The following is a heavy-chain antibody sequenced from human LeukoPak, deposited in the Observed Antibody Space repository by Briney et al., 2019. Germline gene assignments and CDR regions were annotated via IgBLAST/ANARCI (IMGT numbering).Heavy chain of an antibody. V-gene: IGHV3-53*01. Sequence: PGGSLRLSCAASGFTVGSNYMSWVRQAPGKGLEWVSVIHSGGTTYYADSVKGRFTISRDNFKNTLYLQMNSLRAEDTAMYYCARAWTGRYCSGGSCYRLYYFDYWGQGTLVTVSS. CDR3: ARAWTGRYCSGGSCYRLYYFDY. CDR1: GFTVGSNY. D-gene: IGHD2-15*01. J-gene: IGHJ4*02. CDR2: IHSGGTT.